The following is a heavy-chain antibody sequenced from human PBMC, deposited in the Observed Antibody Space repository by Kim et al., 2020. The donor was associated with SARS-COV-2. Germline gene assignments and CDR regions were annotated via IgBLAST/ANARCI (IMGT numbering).Heavy chain of an antibody. J-gene: IGHJ4*02. D-gene: IGHD1-26*01. CDR1: GFTVSSNY. CDR3: SRDGIVGATRGGY. Sequence: GGSLRLSCAASGFTVSSNYMSWVRQAPGKGLEWVSVIYSGGSTYYADSVKGRFTISRDNSKNTLYLQMNSLRAEDTAVYYCSRDGIVGATRGGYWGQGTLGTVSS. V-gene: IGHV3-53*01. CDR2: IYSGGST.